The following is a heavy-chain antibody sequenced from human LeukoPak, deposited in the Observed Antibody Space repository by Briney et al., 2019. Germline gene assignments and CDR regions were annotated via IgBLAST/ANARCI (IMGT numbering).Heavy chain of an antibody. Sequence: SETLSLTCTVSGGSISSHYWSWIRQPPGKGLEWIGYIYYSGSTNYNPSLKSRLTISVDTSKNQFSLKLTSVTAADTAMYYCASQRGSSWGQGTLVTVSS. D-gene: IGHD2-15*01. V-gene: IGHV4-59*11. CDR2: IYYSGST. J-gene: IGHJ4*02. CDR3: ASQRGSS. CDR1: GGSISSHY.